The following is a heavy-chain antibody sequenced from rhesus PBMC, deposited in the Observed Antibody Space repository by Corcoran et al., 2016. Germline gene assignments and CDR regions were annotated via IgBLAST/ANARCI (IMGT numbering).Heavy chain of an antibody. CDR2: IYGSGGSP. V-gene: IGHV4-93*01. Sequence: QVQLQESGPAVVKPSETLSLTCAVSGGSISSSNWWSWIRQSPGQGLEWIGGIYGSGGSPAYTPSLKSRVTISKATSKNQFSLKLSSVTAADTAVYYCARRPLEYCTGSGCLALDFWGQGLRVTVSS. J-gene: IGHJ3*01. D-gene: IGHD2-21*01. CDR1: GGSISSSNW. CDR3: ARRPLEYCTGSGCLALDF.